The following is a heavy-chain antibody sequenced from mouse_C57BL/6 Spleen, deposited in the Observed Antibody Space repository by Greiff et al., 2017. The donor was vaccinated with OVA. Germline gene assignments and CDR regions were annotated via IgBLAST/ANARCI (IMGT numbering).Heavy chain of an antibody. Sequence: QVQLQQSGPELVKPGASVKISCKASGYAFSSSWMNWVKQRPGKGLEWIGRIYPGDGDTNYNGKFKGKATLTADTSSTTAYMQLSSLTSEDSAVYFCARALPDDYFYAMDYWGQGTSVTVSS. J-gene: IGHJ4*01. CDR3: ARALPDDYFYAMDY. CDR2: IYPGDGDT. V-gene: IGHV1-82*01. D-gene: IGHD2-4*01. CDR1: GYAFSSSW.